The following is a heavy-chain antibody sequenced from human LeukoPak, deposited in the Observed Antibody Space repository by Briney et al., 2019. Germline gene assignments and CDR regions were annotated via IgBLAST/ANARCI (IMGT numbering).Heavy chain of an antibody. CDR2: ISSSSSYI. D-gene: IGHD3-22*01. Sequence: GGSLRLSCAASGFTFSDYYMSWIRQAPGKGLEWVSSISSSSSYIYYADSVKGRFTISRDNAKNSLYLQMNSLRAEDTAVYYCARVYDSSGYSPMDVWGQGTTVTVSS. CDR3: ARVYDSSGYSPMDV. CDR1: GFTFSDYY. V-gene: IGHV3-11*06. J-gene: IGHJ6*02.